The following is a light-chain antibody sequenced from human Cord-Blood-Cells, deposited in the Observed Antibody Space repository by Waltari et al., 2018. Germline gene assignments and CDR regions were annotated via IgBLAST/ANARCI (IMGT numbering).Light chain of an antibody. CDR1: SSDVGGYNY. J-gene: IGLJ1*01. V-gene: IGLV2-14*01. CDR3: SSYTSSSTNYV. Sequence: QSALTQPASVSGSPGQSITISCTGTSSDVGGYNYVSWYQQHPGKAPKLMIYDVGNRRSGVSTRFSGSKSGNTASLTISGLQAEDEADYYCSSYTSSSTNYVFGTGTKVTVL. CDR2: DVG.